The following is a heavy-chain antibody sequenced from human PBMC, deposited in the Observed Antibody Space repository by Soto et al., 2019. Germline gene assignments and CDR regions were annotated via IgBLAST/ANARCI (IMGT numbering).Heavy chain of an antibody. CDR3: AKGLYCGGDCYPGDLNYYYYGMDV. CDR1: GFTFSSYA. D-gene: IGHD2-21*02. CDR2: ISGSGGST. Sequence: EVQLLESGGGLVQPGGSLRLSCAASGFTFSSYAMSWFRQAPGKGLEWVSAISGSGGSTYYADSVKGRFTISRDNSKTPLYRQMNSLRAEDTAVYYCAKGLYCGGDCYPGDLNYYYYGMDVWVQGTTVTVCS. J-gene: IGHJ6*02. V-gene: IGHV3-23*01.